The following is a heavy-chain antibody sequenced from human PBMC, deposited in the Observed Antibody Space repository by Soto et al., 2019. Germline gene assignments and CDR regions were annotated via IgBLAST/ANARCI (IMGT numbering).Heavy chain of an antibody. CDR3: ARGLIKQPDYYYYYYMDV. D-gene: IGHD1-1*01. J-gene: IGHJ6*03. V-gene: IGHV4-34*01. CDR2: INHSGST. CDR1: GGSFIGYD. Sequence: SETLCLTYAVEGGSFIGYDWSWIIQQQGKGLEWIGEINHSGSTNYNPSLKSRVTISVDTSKNQFSLKLSSVTAADTAVYYCARGLIKQPDYYYYYYMDVWGKGTTVTVSS.